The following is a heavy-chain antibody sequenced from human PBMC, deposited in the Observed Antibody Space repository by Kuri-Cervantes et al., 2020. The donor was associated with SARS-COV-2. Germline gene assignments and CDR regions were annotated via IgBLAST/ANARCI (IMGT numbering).Heavy chain of an antibody. D-gene: IGHD6-19*01. CDR3: AKGPPLAVAGVDY. V-gene: IGHV3-23*01. CDR1: GFTFSGHW. Sequence: GKSLKISCAASGFTFSGHWIRWVRQAPGKGLVWVSAISGSGGSTYYADSVKGRFTISRDNSKNTLYLQMNSLRAEDTAVYYCAKGPPLAVAGVDYWGQGTLVTVSS. J-gene: IGHJ4*02. CDR2: ISGSGGST.